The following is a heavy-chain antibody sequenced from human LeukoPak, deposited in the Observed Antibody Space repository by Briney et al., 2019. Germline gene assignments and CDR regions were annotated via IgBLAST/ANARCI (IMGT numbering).Heavy chain of an antibody. CDR2: ISWNSGSI. D-gene: IGHD5-18*01. CDR3: AKDIGYSYGYGFDY. Sequence: PGRSLRLSRAASGFTFDDYAMHWVRQAPGKGLEWVSGISWNSGSIGYADSVKGRFTISRDNAKNSLYLQMNSLRAEDTALYYCAKDIGYSYGYGFDYWGQGTLVTVSP. CDR1: GFTFDDYA. V-gene: IGHV3-9*01. J-gene: IGHJ4*02.